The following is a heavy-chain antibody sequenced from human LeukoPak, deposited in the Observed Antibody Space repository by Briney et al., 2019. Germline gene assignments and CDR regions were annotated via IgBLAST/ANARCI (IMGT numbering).Heavy chain of an antibody. D-gene: IGHD6-6*01. CDR3: ARGRPAIIAARRGRWFDP. J-gene: IGHJ5*02. V-gene: IGHV1-8*03. Sequence: ASVKVSCKASGYTFTSYGINWVRQATGQGLEWMGWMNPNSGNTGYAQKFQGGVTITRNTPISTAYMELSSLRSEDTAVYYCARGRPAIIAARRGRWFDPWGREPWSPSPQ. CDR1: GYTFTSYG. CDR2: MNPNSGNT.